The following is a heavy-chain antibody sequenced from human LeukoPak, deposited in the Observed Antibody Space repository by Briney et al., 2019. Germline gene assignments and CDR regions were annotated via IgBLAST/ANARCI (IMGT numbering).Heavy chain of an antibody. J-gene: IGHJ5*02. CDR3: ARHTSLDP. V-gene: IGHV3-7*01. CDR2: INLDGNEK. Sequence: GGSLRLSCAGSGFTFSDYWMSWVRQAPGKGLEWVANINLDGNEKHSVDSVKGRFTISRDNAKNSLFLHMNSLRAEDTAIYYCARHTSLDPWGQGALVTVSS. CDR1: GFTFSDYW.